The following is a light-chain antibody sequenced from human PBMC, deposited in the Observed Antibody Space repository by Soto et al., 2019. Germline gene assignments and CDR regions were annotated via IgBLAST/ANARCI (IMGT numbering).Light chain of an antibody. CDR3: QQYNGYSRT. V-gene: IGKV1-5*03. CDR2: KAS. J-gene: IGKJ1*01. Sequence: DIQMTQSPSTLSASIGDRVTITCRASQRISRWLAWYQQKSGKAPNLLIYKASTLESGVPSRFSGSGSGTEFHLTLSSLQPDDFATYSCQQYNGYSRTFGQGTKVEIK. CDR1: QRISRW.